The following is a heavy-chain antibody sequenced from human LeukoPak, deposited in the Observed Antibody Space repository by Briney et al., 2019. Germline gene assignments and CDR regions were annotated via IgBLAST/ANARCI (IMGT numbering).Heavy chain of an antibody. CDR2: IKQDGSEK. V-gene: IGHV3-7*01. CDR1: GFTLSSYW. Sequence: GGSLRLSCAASGFTLSSYWMSWVRQAPGKGLEWVANIKQDGSEKYYVDSVKGRFTISRDNAKNSLYLQMNSLRAEDTAVYYCAREDSSGFSAFDIWGQGTMVTVSS. CDR3: AREDSSGFSAFDI. J-gene: IGHJ3*02. D-gene: IGHD3-22*01.